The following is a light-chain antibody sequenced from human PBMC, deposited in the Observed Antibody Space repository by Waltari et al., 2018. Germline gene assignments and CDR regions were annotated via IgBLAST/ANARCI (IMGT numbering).Light chain of an antibody. CDR3: QQHYSSLWT. CDR2: LTS. CDR1: RSISNS. J-gene: IGKJ1*01. V-gene: IGKV1-NL1*01. Sequence: DIQMTQSPSSLSASVGDRVTITCRASRSISNSLAWYQQKPGEAPKLLLYLTSRLESGVPSRFSGSGSGTDYTLTISSLQPEDFATYYCQQHYSSLWTFGQGTKVELK.